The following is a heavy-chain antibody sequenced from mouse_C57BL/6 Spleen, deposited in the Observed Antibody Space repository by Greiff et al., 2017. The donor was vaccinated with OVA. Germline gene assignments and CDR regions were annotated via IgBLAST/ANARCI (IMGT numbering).Heavy chain of an antibody. CDR2: IWSDGSR. D-gene: IGHD4-1*01. V-gene: IGHV2-6-1*01. Sequence: VMLVESGPGLVAPSQSLSITCTVSGFSLTSYGVHWVRQPPGKGLEWLVVIWSDGSRTYNSALNSRMSISKDNSKSQVFLKMNSRQTSDTAMYYCARQTGRAAMDYWGQGTSVTVSS. CDR1: GFSLTSYG. J-gene: IGHJ4*01. CDR3: ARQTGRAAMDY.